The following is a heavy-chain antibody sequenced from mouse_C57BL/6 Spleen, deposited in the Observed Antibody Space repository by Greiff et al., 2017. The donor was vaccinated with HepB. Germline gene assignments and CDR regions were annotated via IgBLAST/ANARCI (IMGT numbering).Heavy chain of an antibody. D-gene: IGHD1-1*01. Sequence: VQLQQSGTVLARPGASVKMSCKTSGYTFTSYWIHWVKQRPGQGLEWIGAIYPGNSDTSYNQKFKGKAKLTAVTSASTAYMELSSLTNEDSAVYYCTRSGDYGSSTSEMAMDYWGQGTSVTVSS. J-gene: IGHJ4*01. V-gene: IGHV1-5*01. CDR2: IYPGNSDT. CDR3: TRSGDYGSSTSEMAMDY. CDR1: GYTFTSYW.